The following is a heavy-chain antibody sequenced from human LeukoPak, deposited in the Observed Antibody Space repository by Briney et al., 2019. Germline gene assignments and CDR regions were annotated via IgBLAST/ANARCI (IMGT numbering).Heavy chain of an antibody. V-gene: IGHV3-7*04. J-gene: IGHJ4*02. CDR3: TRDALFGSGRTHLDF. Sequence: MVGLGGGPGNEKQWVANIKHDGSEAHYVDSVKGRFTISRDNAKSSLSLQMNSLNVDDTGVYFCTRDALFGSGRTHLDFWSQGTLVSVSS. CDR2: IKHDGSEA. D-gene: IGHD3-10*01.